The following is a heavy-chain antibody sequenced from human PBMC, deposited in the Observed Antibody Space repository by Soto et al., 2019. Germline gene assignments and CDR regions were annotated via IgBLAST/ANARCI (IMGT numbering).Heavy chain of an antibody. CDR1: GFSFSRNA. Sequence: QLLESGGGLVQPGWSLRLSCEASGFSFSRNAMSWVRQAPGKGLEWVSSISSGGNTYYADSGEGRFTISRDKTKNTQSLQMTSLGAEDTAVYYCARLGYCTCGTCYLDYYYGVDVWGQGTTVTVS. J-gene: IGHJ6*02. D-gene: IGHD2-15*01. V-gene: IGHV3-23*01. CDR3: ARLGYCTCGTCYLDYYYGVDV. CDR2: ISSGGNT.